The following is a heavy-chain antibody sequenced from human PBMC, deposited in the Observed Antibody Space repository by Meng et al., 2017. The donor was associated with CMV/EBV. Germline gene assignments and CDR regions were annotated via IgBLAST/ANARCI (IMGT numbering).Heavy chain of an antibody. J-gene: IGHJ6*02. CDR3: AREALLELVDGDYYYYGMDV. D-gene: IGHD3-3*01. V-gene: IGHV1-2*02. Sequence: ASVKVSCKASGYTFTGYYMHWVRQAPGQGLEWMGWIDPNSGGTNYAQKFQGRVTMTRDTSISTAYMELSRLRSDDTAVYYCAREALLELVDGDYYYYGMDVWGQGTTVTVSS. CDR1: GYTFTGYY. CDR2: IDPNSGGT.